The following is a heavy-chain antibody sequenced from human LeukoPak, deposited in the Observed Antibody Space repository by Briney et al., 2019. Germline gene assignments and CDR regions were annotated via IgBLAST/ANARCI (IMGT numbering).Heavy chain of an antibody. D-gene: IGHD5-18*01. CDR1: GGTFSSYT. V-gene: IGHV1-69*02. J-gene: IGHJ5*02. CDR3: ARGGIQLWLPSRNWFDP. CDR2: IIPILGIA. Sequence: SLKVSCKASGGTFSSYTISWVRQAPGQGLEWMGRIIPILGIANYAQKFQGRVTITADKSTSTAYMELSSLRSEDTAVYYCARGGIQLWLPSRNWFDPWGQGTLVTVSS.